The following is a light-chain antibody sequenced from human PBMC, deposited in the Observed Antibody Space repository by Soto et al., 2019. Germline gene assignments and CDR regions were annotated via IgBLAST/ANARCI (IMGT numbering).Light chain of an antibody. CDR2: GAS. CDR3: QQYSSFS. Sequence: EIVMTQSPATLSVSPGERATLSCRASQSVSTNLAWYQQKPGQAPRLLMYGASTRATGIPARFSGSGSGTEFTLTISSLQSEDFATYYCQQYSSFSFGGGTKVEI. CDR1: QSVSTN. V-gene: IGKV3-15*01. J-gene: IGKJ4*01.